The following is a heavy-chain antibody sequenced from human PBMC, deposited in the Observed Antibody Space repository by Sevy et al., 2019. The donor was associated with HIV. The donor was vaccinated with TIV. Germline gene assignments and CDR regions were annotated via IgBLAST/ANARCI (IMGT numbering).Heavy chain of an antibody. V-gene: IGHV4-30-2*01. CDR3: ARSSEAEYYFDY. J-gene: IGHJ4*02. CDR2: IYHSGST. CDR1: GGSISSGGYS. Sequence: SETLSLTCAVSGGSISSGGYSWSWIRQPPGKGLEWIGYIYHSGSTYYIPSLKSRVTISVDRSKNQFSLKLSSVTAADTAVYYCARSSEAEYYFDYWGQGTLVTVSS.